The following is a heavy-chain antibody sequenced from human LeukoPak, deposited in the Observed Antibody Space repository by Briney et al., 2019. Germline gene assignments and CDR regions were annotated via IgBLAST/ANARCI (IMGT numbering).Heavy chain of an antibody. Sequence: GGSLRLSCAASGFTFSSYAMHWVRQAPGKGLEWVAVISYDGSNKYYADSVKGRFTISRDNSKNTLYLQMNSLRAEDTAVYYCARASMVLYYFDYRGQGTLVTVSS. CDR1: GFTFSSYA. CDR3: ARASMVLYYFDY. J-gene: IGHJ4*02. V-gene: IGHV3-30*04. D-gene: IGHD2/OR15-2a*01. CDR2: ISYDGSNK.